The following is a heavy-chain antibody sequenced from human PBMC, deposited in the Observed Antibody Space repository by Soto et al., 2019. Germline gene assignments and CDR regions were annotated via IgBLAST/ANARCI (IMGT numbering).Heavy chain of an antibody. CDR2: INPNSGGT. V-gene: IGHV1-2*02. Sequence: QVQLVQSGAEVKKPGASVKVSCKASGYTFTGYYMHWVRQAPGQGLEWMGWINPNSGGTNYAQKFQGRFIMTRDTSISTAYMELRRLRSDDTVVYYCASGGGGNRAVRGVNWFEPWGQGTLVTVSS. J-gene: IGHJ5*02. CDR3: ASGGGGNRAVRGVNWFEP. D-gene: IGHD3-10*01. CDR1: GYTFTGYY.